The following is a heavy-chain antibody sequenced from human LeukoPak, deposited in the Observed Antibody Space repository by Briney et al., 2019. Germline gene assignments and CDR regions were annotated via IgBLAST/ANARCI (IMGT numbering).Heavy chain of an antibody. Sequence: PSETLSLTCTVSGGSISSYYWSWIRQPPGKGLEWIGYIYYSGSINYNPSLKSRVTISVDTSKNQFSLKLSSVTAADTAVYYCARESDYGDYHMDVWGQGTTVTVSS. CDR3: ARESDYGDYHMDV. D-gene: IGHD4-17*01. V-gene: IGHV4-59*01. CDR2: IYYSGSI. CDR1: GGSISSYY. J-gene: IGHJ6*02.